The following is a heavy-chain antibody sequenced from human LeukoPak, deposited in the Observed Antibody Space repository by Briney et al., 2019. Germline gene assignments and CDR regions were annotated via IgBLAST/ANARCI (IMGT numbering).Heavy chain of an antibody. CDR2: IYTSGST. Sequence: SETLSLTCTVSGGSISSYYWSWIRRPPGKGLEWIGYIYTSGSTNYNPSLKSRVTISVDTSKNQFSLKLSSVTAADTAVYYCARTRLAYCGGDCYPPYFDYWGQGTLVTVSS. D-gene: IGHD2-21*02. V-gene: IGHV4-4*09. CDR1: GGSISSYY. CDR3: ARTRLAYCGGDCYPPYFDY. J-gene: IGHJ4*02.